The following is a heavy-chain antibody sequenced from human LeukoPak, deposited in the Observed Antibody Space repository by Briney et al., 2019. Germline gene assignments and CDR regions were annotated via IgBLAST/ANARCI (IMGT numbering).Heavy chain of an antibody. J-gene: IGHJ5*02. Sequence: AGGSLRLSCAASGFTFSDYYMSWIREAPGKGLEWVSYISSSSSYTNYADSVKGRFTISRDNAKNSLYLQMNSLRAEDTAVYYCATAEDLSDPWGQGTLVTVSS. D-gene: IGHD1-14*01. CDR3: ATAEDLSDP. CDR1: GFTFSDYY. CDR2: ISSSSSYT. V-gene: IGHV3-11*06.